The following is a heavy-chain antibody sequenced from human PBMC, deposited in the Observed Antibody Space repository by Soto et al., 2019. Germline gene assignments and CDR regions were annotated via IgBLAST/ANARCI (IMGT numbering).Heavy chain of an antibody. CDR1: GFTFSSHA. V-gene: IGHV3-23*01. D-gene: IGHD3-3*01. CDR3: AKDQGGGYYDFWSGYYPNWFDP. CDR2: ISGSGGST. J-gene: IGHJ5*02. Sequence: LXLSFASSGFTFSSHAMSWVRQAPGKGLEWVSAISGSGGSTYYADSVKGRFTISRDNSKNTLYLQMNSLRAEDTDVYYCAKDQGGGYYDFWSGYYPNWFDPWGQGTLVTVYS.